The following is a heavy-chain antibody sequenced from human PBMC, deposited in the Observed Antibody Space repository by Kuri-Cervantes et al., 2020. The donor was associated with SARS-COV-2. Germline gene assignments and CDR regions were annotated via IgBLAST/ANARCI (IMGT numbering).Heavy chain of an antibody. J-gene: IGHJ4*02. CDR3: ARRIRVYSSGWYGGGYFDY. CDR2: IYYSGST. CDR1: GGSISSSSYY. V-gene: IGHV4-39*01. Sequence: SETLSLTCTVSGGSISSSSYYWGWIRQPPGKGLEWIGSIYYSGSTYYNPSLKSRVTISVDTSKNQFSLKLSSVTAADTAVYYCARRIRVYSSGWYGGGYFDYWGQGTLVTVSS. D-gene: IGHD6-19*01.